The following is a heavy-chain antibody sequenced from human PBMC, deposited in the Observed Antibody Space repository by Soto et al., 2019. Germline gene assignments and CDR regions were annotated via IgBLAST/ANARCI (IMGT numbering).Heavy chain of an antibody. CDR2: ISARTSTI. CDR1: GFTFSTYS. J-gene: IGHJ4*02. D-gene: IGHD3-16*01. CDR3: ARGGNEPDY. V-gene: IGHV3-48*02. Sequence: EVQLVESGGGLVQPGGSLRLSCATSGFTFSTYSMNWVRQATGKGLEWVSYISARTSTIYYADSVKGRFTISRDNAKNSLYQQMSSLRDEDMAVYYCARGGNEPDYWGQGTLVTVSS.